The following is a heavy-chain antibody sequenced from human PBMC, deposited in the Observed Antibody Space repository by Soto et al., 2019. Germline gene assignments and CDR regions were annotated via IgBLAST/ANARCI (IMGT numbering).Heavy chain of an antibody. CDR3: AKDRERDAWYEDY. CDR2: ISGSDGST. CDR1: GLMFSGYA. D-gene: IGHD6-13*01. V-gene: IGHV3-23*01. Sequence: GWSLRLSFVACGLMFSGYAMTWVRQAPGRWLEWVSVISGSDGSTYYADSVKGRFTISRDNSKHTLYLQMNSLRAEDTAVYSCAKDRERDAWYEDYWGQGTLVTVSS. J-gene: IGHJ4*02.